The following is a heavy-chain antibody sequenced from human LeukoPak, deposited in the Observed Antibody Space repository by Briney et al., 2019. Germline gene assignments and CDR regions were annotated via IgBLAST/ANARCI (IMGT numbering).Heavy chain of an antibody. CDR2: IYPGDSDT. Sequence: GESLKISCKGSGYSFTNYWIGWVRQMPGKGLEWMGIIYPGDSDTTYSPSFQGQVTISADKSISTAYLLWSSLKASDTAMYYCGRIPAAGSLKGAFDIWGQGTMVTVSS. CDR3: GRIPAAGSLKGAFDI. V-gene: IGHV5-51*01. J-gene: IGHJ3*02. CDR1: GYSFTNYW. D-gene: IGHD6-25*01.